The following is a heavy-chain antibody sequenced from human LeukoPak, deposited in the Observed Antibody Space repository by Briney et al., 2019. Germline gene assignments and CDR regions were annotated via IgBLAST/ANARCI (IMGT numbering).Heavy chain of an antibody. Sequence: SQTLSLTCTVSGGSISSGDYYWSWIRQPPGKGLEWIGYIYYSGSTYYNPSLKSRVTISVDTSKNQFSLKLSSVTAADTAVYYCARADGGPRLNFDYWGQGTLVTVSS. V-gene: IGHV4-30-4*08. CDR3: ARADGGPRLNFDY. D-gene: IGHD4-23*01. J-gene: IGHJ4*02. CDR2: IYYSGST. CDR1: GGSISSGDYY.